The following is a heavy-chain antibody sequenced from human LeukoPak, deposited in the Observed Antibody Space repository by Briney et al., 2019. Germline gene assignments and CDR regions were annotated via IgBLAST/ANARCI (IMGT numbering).Heavy chain of an antibody. Sequence: ASVKVSCKASGYTFTSYYMHWVRQAPGQGLEWMGIINPSGGSTSYAQKFQGRVTMTRDTSTSTVYMELSSLRSEDTAVYYCARERPQRAPSSSGWGFDYWGQGTLVTVSS. CDR1: GYTFTSYY. CDR3: ARERPQRAPSSSGWGFDY. D-gene: IGHD6-19*01. CDR2: INPSGGST. V-gene: IGHV1-46*01. J-gene: IGHJ4*02.